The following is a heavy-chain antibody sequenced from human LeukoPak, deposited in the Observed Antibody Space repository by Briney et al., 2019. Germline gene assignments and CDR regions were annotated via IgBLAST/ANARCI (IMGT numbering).Heavy chain of an antibody. D-gene: IGHD2-2*01. J-gene: IGHJ3*02. CDR3: ARTYCSSTSCYWLEAFDI. CDR2: IYYSGST. CDR1: GGSISSYY. Sequence: SETLSLTCTVSGGSISSYYWSWIRQPPGKGLEWIGYIYYSGSTNYNPSLKSRVTISVDTSKNQFSLKLSSVTAADTAVYYCARTYCSSTSCYWLEAFDIWGQGTMVTVSS. V-gene: IGHV4-59*08.